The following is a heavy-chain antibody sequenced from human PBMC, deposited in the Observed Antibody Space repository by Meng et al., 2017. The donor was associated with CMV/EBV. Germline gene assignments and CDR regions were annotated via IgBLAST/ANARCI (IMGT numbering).Heavy chain of an antibody. V-gene: IGHV3-21*01. CDR1: GFTFSSYS. J-gene: IGHJ6*02. D-gene: IGHD3-3*01. Sequence: GESLKISCAASGFTFSSYSMNWVRQAPGKGLGWVSSISSSSSYIYYADSVKGRFTISRDNAKNSLYLQMNSLRAEDTAVYYCARDLQWDSPGYGMDVWGQGTTVTVSS. CDR2: ISSSSSYI. CDR3: ARDLQWDSPGYGMDV.